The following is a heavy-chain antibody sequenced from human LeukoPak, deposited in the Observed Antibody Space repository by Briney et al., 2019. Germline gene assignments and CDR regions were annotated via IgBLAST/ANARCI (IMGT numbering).Heavy chain of an antibody. D-gene: IGHD3-10*01. J-gene: IGHJ5*02. CDR2: IYYSGST. V-gene: IGHV4-59*12. CDR3: ARVWFGELLLHWFDP. CDR1: GGSISSYY. Sequence: SETLSLTCTVSGGSISSYYWSWIRQPPGKGLEWIGYIYYSGSTYYNPSLKSRVTISVDTSKNQFSLKLSSVTAADTAVYYCARVWFGELLLHWFDPWGQGTLVTVSS.